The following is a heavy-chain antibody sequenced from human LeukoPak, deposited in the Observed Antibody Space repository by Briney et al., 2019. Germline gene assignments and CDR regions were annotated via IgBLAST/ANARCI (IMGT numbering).Heavy chain of an antibody. CDR2: IYYSGST. CDR1: GGSISSSNYY. Sequence: SETLSLTCTVSGGSISSSNYYWGWIRQPPGKGLDYIGSIYYSGSTYYNPSLKSRVTISVDTSKNQFSLKLSSVTAADTAVYYCARGSTGTISYYFDYWGQGTLVTVSS. D-gene: IGHD1-1*01. J-gene: IGHJ4*02. CDR3: ARGSTGTISYYFDY. V-gene: IGHV4-39*07.